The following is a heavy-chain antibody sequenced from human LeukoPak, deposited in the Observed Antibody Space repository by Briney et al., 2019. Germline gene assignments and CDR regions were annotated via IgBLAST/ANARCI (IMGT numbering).Heavy chain of an antibody. J-gene: IGHJ4*02. Sequence: GGSLRLSCAASGFTLSRYAMSWVRQAPGKGLEWVSSISGSGAITYYADSVKGRFSISRDNSKNALYLQLNSLRAEDTALYYCASRGYDIFTSPFDYWGQGTLVTVSS. CDR2: ISGSGAIT. D-gene: IGHD3-9*01. CDR1: GFTLSRYA. CDR3: ASRGYDIFTSPFDY. V-gene: IGHV3-23*01.